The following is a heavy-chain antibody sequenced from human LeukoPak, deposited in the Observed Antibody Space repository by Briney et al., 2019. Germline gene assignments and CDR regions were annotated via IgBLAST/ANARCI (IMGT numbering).Heavy chain of an antibody. J-gene: IGHJ4*02. Sequence: GGSLRLSCAASGFTFDDYAMHWVRQAPGKGLEWVSGISWNSGSIGYADSVKGRFTISRDNAKNSLYLQMNSLRAEDTALYYCAKGREKYGSSWYNDYWGQGTLVTVSS. CDR1: GFTFDDYA. V-gene: IGHV3-9*01. CDR2: ISWNSGSI. CDR3: AKGREKYGSSWYNDY. D-gene: IGHD6-13*01.